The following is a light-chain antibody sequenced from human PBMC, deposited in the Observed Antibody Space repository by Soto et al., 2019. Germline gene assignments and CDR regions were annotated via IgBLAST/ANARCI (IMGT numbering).Light chain of an antibody. CDR2: EVS. CDR3: MQGTHWPHK. J-gene: IGKJ1*01. V-gene: IGKV2-30*01. CDR1: PILVYRDGNTS. Sequence: DAVSTHSPLPLPVTLAHPASISFTSSPILVYRDGNTSLNWFQQRPGQPPRRLIFEVSNRDSGVPDRFCGSASGTDFTLKISRVEAEDVGVYYCMQGTHWPHKFGQGTKVDIK.